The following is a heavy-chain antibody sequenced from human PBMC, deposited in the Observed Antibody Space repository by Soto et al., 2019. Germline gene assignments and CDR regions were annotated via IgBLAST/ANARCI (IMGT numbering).Heavy chain of an antibody. D-gene: IGHD6-13*01. CDR1: GGTFSSYA. Sequence: ASVKVSCKASGGTFSSYAISWVRQAPGQGLEWMGGIIPIFGTANYAQKFQGRVTITADKSTSTAYMELSSLRSEDTAVYYCASEVDSSSWYPYFDYWGQGTLVTVSS. V-gene: IGHV1-69*06. J-gene: IGHJ4*02. CDR3: ASEVDSSSWYPYFDY. CDR2: IIPIFGTA.